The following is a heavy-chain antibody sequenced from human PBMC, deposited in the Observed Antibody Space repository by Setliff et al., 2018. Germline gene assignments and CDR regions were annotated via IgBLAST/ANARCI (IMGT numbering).Heavy chain of an antibody. V-gene: IGHV4-38-2*02. J-gene: IGHJ4*02. CDR1: GYSISSGYY. Sequence: SETLSLTCTVSGYSISSGYYWGWIRQPPGKGLEWIGSIYHSGSTYYNPSLKSRVTISVDTSKNQFSLKLSSVTAADTAVYYCARAFGLQYYFDYWGQGTLITVSS. CDR3: ARAFGLQYYFDY. CDR2: IYHSGST. D-gene: IGHD3-16*01.